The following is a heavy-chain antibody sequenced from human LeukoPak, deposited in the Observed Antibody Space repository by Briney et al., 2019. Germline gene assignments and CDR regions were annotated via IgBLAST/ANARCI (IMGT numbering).Heavy chain of an antibody. CDR3: AALGSFPAEGIFDY. D-gene: IGHD3-16*02. Sequence: SGGFLRLYCAASGFTFSSYAMSWVRQAPGKGLEWVSAISGSGGSTYYADSVKGRFTISRDNAKNSLYLQMNSLRAEDTAVYYCAALGSFPAEGIFDYWGQGTLVTVSS. V-gene: IGHV3-23*01. CDR1: GFTFSSYA. CDR2: ISGSGGST. J-gene: IGHJ4*02.